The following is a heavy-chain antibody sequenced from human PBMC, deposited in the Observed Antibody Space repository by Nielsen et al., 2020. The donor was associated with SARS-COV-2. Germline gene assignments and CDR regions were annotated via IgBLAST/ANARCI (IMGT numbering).Heavy chain of an antibody. V-gene: IGHV3-66*01. J-gene: IGHJ6*02. Sequence: GESLKTSCGASGFTISSRFMSWVRQAAGQGLDWVSVIYTDGSTSHTDSVKGRFTISRDNSKNTLYLQMNSLRAEDTAVYYCARDNWGRMDVWGQGTTVTVSS. CDR1: GFTISSRF. D-gene: IGHD7-27*01. CDR3: ARDNWGRMDV. CDR2: IYTDGST.